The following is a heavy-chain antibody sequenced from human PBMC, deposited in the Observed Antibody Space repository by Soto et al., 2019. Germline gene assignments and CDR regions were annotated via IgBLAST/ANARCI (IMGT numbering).Heavy chain of an antibody. D-gene: IGHD2-15*01. CDR3: ARYYLEVVAALLGDAFDI. Sequence: EVQLVESGGGLVQPGGSLRLSCAASGFTFSSYWMSWVRQAPGKGLEWVANIKQDGSEKYYVESVKGRITISRDNAKNSLYLKMNSLIAEDTAVYYCARYYLEVVAALLGDAFDIWGQGTMVTVSS. CDR2: IKQDGSEK. V-gene: IGHV3-7*01. CDR1: GFTFSSYW. J-gene: IGHJ3*02.